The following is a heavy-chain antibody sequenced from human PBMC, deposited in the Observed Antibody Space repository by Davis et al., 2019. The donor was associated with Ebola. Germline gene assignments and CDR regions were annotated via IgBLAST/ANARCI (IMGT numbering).Heavy chain of an antibody. CDR2: LSPNSGNT. D-gene: IGHD5-24*01. V-gene: IGHV1-8*01. Sequence: AASVKVSCKTSGYTFTSYDVNWVRQATGQGLEWMGWLSPNSGNTYYAQKFQGRVTMTRNTSISTAYMELSSLRSDDTAVYYCARGPVEMATITSDYWGQGTLVTVSS. J-gene: IGHJ4*02. CDR3: ARGPVEMATITSDY. CDR1: GYTFTSYD.